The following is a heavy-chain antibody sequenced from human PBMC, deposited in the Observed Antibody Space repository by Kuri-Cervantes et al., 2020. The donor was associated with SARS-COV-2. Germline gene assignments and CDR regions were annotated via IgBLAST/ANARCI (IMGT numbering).Heavy chain of an antibody. D-gene: IGHD1-1*01. CDR1: GFTFSSYG. V-gene: IGHV3-33*06. J-gene: IGHJ6*03. CDR3: AKDPSGSRNYYYYYMDV. CDR2: IWYDGSNK. Sequence: LSLTCAASGFTFSSYGMHWVRQAPGKGLEWVAVIWYDGSNKYYADSVKGRFTISRDNSKNTLYLQMNSLRAEDTAVYYCAKDPSGSRNYYYYYMDVWGKGTTVTVSS.